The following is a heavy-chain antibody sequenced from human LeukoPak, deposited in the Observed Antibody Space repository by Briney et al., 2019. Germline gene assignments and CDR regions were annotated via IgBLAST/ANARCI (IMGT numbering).Heavy chain of an antibody. CDR3: AGGVGSAKESN. Sequence: SETLSLTCTVSGGSISSGGYYWSWIRQHPGKGLEWIGYIYYSGSTYYKPSLKSRVTISVDTSKNQLSLKLSSVTAADTAVYYCAGGVGSAKESNWGRGTLVTVSS. D-gene: IGHD3-10*01. CDR2: IYYSGST. J-gene: IGHJ4*02. V-gene: IGHV4-31*03. CDR1: GGSISSGGYY.